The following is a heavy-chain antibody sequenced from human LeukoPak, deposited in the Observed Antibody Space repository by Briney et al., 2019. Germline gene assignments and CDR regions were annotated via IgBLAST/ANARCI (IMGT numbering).Heavy chain of an antibody. D-gene: IGHD3-22*01. CDR1: GRSISSSSYY. J-gene: IGHJ6*02. CDR3: AREVQWLSPAYCYYYYGMDV. Sequence: AETLSLTCTVSGRSISSSSYYWGWIRQPPGKGLEWIGSIYYSGSTYYNPSLKSRLSISVDTSKNQFSLKLSSVTAADTAVYYCAREVQWLSPAYCYYYYGMDVWGQGTTVTVSS. V-gene: IGHV4-39*07. CDR2: IYYSGST.